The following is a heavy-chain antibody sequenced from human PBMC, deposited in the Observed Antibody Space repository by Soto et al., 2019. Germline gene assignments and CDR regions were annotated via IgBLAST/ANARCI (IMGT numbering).Heavy chain of an antibody. CDR3: ARETLSYGSALDV. Sequence: GGSLRLSCAASGFRFDEYNIHWVRQAPGKGLEWVSLITWNGANTYYADSVKGRFTISRDGTTKSVSLQMTSLKREDTGLYYCARETLSYGSALDVWGQGTTVTVSS. CDR1: GFRFDEYN. V-gene: IGHV3-43*01. CDR2: ITWNGANT. D-gene: IGHD3-16*01. J-gene: IGHJ6*02.